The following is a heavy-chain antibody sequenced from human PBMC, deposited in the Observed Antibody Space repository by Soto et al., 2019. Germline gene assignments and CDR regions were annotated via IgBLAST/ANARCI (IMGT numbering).Heavy chain of an antibody. Sequence: GESLKISCQGSGYSFTSYWLSWVRQMPGKGLEWMGRIDPSDSYTNYSPSFQGHVTISADGSISTAYLQWSSLKASDTAMYYWARLSSSKLVQRYWKGIWGQGTTVTVSS. CDR1: GYSFTSYW. D-gene: IGHD6-13*01. J-gene: IGHJ6*02. CDR3: ARLSSSKLVQRYWKGI. CDR2: IDPSDSYT. V-gene: IGHV5-10-1*01.